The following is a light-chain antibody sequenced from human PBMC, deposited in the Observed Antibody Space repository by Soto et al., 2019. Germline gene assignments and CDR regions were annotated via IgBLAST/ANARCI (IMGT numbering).Light chain of an antibody. J-gene: IGLJ1*01. CDR1: SSDVGGYNY. Sequence: QSALTQPASVSGSPGQSITISCTGTSSDVGGYNYVSWYQQHPGNAPKLMIYDVSNRPSGVSNRFSGSKSGNTASLTISGLQAEDEADYYCSSYTSSSTYFFGSGTKVTVL. CDR2: DVS. V-gene: IGLV2-14*03. CDR3: SSYTSSSTYF.